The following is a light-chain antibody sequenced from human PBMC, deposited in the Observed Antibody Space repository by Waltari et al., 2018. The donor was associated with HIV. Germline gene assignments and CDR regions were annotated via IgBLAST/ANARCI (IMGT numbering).Light chain of an antibody. V-gene: IGKV1-39*01. CDR1: QSISSS. CDR2: AAS. CDR3: QQSYSTPYT. Sequence: DIQMTQSPSSLSASVGDRVTITCRASQSISSSLNWYQQKPGKAPKLLIYAASSFQSGVPSRFSGSGSGTDFTLTISSLQPEDFATYYCQQSYSTPYTFGHGTKLEIK. J-gene: IGKJ2*01.